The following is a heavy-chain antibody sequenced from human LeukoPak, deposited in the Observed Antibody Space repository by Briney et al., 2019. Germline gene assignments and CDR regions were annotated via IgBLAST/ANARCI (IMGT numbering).Heavy chain of an antibody. CDR3: PITYYYDSSGYYYFDY. D-gene: IGHD3-22*01. V-gene: IGHV4-61*02. Sequence: TLSLTCTVSGGSISSGSYYWSWIRQPAGKGLEWIGRIYTSGSTNYNPSLKRRVTISVDTSKNQFSLKLSSVTAADTAVYYCPITYYYDSSGYYYFDYWGQGTLVTVSS. CDR1: GGSISSGSYY. J-gene: IGHJ4*02. CDR2: IYTSGST.